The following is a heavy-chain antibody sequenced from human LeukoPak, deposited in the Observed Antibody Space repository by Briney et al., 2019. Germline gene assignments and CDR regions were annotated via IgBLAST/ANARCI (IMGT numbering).Heavy chain of an antibody. J-gene: IGHJ4*02. CDR2: INHSGST. V-gene: IGHV4-34*01. CDR3: ARETLEVGAPDY. Sequence: PSETLSLTCAVYGVSFSGYYWSWIRQPPGKGLEWIGEINHSGSTNYNPSLKSRVTISVDTSKNQFSLKLSSVTAADTAVYYCARETLEVGAPDYWGQGTLVTVSS. CDR1: GVSFSGYY. D-gene: IGHD1-26*01.